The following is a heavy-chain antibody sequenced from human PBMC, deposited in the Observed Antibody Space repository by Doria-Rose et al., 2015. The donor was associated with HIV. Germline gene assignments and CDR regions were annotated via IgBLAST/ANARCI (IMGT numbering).Heavy chain of an antibody. Sequence: QITLKESGPVLVKPTETLTLTCTVSGVSLSSPGMGVSWIRQPPGKAPEWLANIFSDDERSYKTSLKIRLTISRGTSKSRVVLTMTDMDPVDTATYYCARIKSSRWYHKYYLDFWGQGTLVIVSA. V-gene: IGHV2-26*01. D-gene: IGHD6-13*01. CDR3: ARIKSSRWYHKYYLDF. J-gene: IGHJ4*02. CDR1: GVSLSSPGMG. CDR2: IFSDDER.